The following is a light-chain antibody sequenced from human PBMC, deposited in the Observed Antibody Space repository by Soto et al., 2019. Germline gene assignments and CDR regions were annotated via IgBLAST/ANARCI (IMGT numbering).Light chain of an antibody. J-gene: IGKJ1*01. V-gene: IGKV1-5*03. CDR1: QSIGSW. Sequence: DTQMTQSPSTLSASVGDRVTITCRASQSIGSWLVWYQQKPGKAPKLLIYKTSILENGVPSRFSGSGSGTEFTLSISSLQPDDFATYYCHQYNSYWTFGQGTKVEIK. CDR3: HQYNSYWT. CDR2: KTS.